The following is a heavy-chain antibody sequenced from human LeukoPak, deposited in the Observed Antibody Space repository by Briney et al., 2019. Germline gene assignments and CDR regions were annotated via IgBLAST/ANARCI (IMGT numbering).Heavy chain of an antibody. V-gene: IGHV3-30*04. CDR2: ISFDGRHK. Sequence: GGSLRLSCVASGFTFSSYALHWVRQAPDKGLEWVAVISFDGRHKYYADSVKGRFTISRDNSKNTLYLQMTSLRAEDTAVYYCARDRNYYDGSAYYDVFDVWGQGTTVTVSS. CDR1: GFTFSSYA. CDR3: ARDRNYYDGSAYYDVFDV. D-gene: IGHD3-22*01. J-gene: IGHJ3*01.